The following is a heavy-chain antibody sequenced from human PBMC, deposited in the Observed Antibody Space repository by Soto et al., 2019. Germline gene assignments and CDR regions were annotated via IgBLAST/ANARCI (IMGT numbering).Heavy chain of an antibody. Sequence: TPSLTCAVYDGSFRGFFWSWIRQPPGKGLEWIGEINHSGSTNYNPSLKSRVTISVDTSKNQFSLKLSSVTAADTAVYYCARVSGIYYYGMDVWGQGTTVTVSS. D-gene: IGHD3-10*01. V-gene: IGHV4-34*01. CDR3: ARVSGIYYYGMDV. CDR1: DGSFRGFF. CDR2: INHSGST. J-gene: IGHJ6*02.